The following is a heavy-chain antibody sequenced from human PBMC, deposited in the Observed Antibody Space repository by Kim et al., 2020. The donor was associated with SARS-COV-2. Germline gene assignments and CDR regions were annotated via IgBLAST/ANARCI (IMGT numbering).Heavy chain of an antibody. D-gene: IGHD1-26*01. J-gene: IGHJ1*01. CDR1: GYTFTSYD. Sequence: ASVKVSCKTSGYTFTSYDMNWVRQAPGQRLEWMGWINPNSGGTNYAQKFQVRVTMTRDTSISTAYMELSRLRSDDTAVYYCARGYSGEEATNYEYFRHWGQGTLVTVSS. CDR3: ARGYSGEEATNYEYFRH. V-gene: IGHV1-2*02. CDR2: INPNSGGT.